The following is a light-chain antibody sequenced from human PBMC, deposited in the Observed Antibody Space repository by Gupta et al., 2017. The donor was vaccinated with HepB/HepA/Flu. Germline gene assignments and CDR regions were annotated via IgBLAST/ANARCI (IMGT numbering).Light chain of an antibody. Sequence: DIQMTQSPSSLSASVGDRVTITCRASQSISSYLNWYQQKPGKAPKLLIYAASSLQSGVPSRFSGSGSGTEFTLTISSLQPEDFATYYWHFGGGTKVEIK. CDR2: AAS. CDR1: QSISSY. J-gene: IGKJ4*01. V-gene: IGKV1-39*01. CDR3: H.